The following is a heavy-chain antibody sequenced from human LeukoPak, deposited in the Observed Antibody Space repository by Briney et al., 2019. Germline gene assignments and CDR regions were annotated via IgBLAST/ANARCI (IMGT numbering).Heavy chain of an antibody. Sequence: GGSLRLSCAASGFTFSSYSMNWVRQARGKGLEWVSSISRSSSYIYYADSVKGRFTISRDNAKNSLYLQMNSLRAEDTAVYYCARELLWFGESIGGGFDPWGQGTLVTVSS. CDR2: ISRSSSYI. J-gene: IGHJ5*02. CDR1: GFTFSSYS. V-gene: IGHV3-21*01. D-gene: IGHD3-10*01. CDR3: ARELLWFGESIGGGFDP.